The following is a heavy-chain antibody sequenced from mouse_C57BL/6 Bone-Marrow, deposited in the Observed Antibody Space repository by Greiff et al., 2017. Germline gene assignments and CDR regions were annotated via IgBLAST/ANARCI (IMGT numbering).Heavy chain of an antibody. Sequence: QVQLQQSGPELVKPGASVKLSCKASGYTFTSYAINWVKQRPGQGLEWIGWIYPRDGSTKYNEKFTGKATLTVDTSSSTAYMELHSLTSEDSAVFFCARSPITTVAYFDYWGQGTTLTVSS. CDR1: GYTFTSYA. CDR2: IYPRDGST. D-gene: IGHD1-1*01. V-gene: IGHV1-85*01. J-gene: IGHJ2*01. CDR3: ARSPITTVAYFDY.